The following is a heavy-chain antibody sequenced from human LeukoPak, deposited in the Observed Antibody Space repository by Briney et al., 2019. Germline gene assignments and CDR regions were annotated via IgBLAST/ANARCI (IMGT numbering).Heavy chain of an antibody. V-gene: IGHV1-18*01. Sequence: ASTKVSCKASGYTFTTYGINWLRQAPGQGLEWMGWISVYNGNTKFAQKFQARVTMTTDTSTSTAYMELRSLRSDDTAVYYCAREHIAVRPGHFDYWGQGTLVPVSS. D-gene: IGHD6-19*01. CDR2: ISVYNGNT. CDR3: AREHIAVRPGHFDY. CDR1: GYTFTTYG. J-gene: IGHJ4*02.